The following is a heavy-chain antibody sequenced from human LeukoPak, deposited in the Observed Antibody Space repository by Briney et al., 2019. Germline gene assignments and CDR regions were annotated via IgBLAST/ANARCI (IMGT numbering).Heavy chain of an antibody. CDR1: GYTFTSYY. CDR3: ARDLWASQGQQLVYFGMDV. D-gene: IGHD6-13*01. J-gene: IGHJ6*02. V-gene: IGHV1-46*01. Sequence: GASVKVSCKASGYTFTSYYMHWVRQAPGQGLEWMGIINPSGGSTSYARKFQGRVTMTRDTSTSTVYMELSSLRSEDTAVYYCARDLWASQGQQLVYFGMDVWGQGTTVTVSS. CDR2: INPSGGST.